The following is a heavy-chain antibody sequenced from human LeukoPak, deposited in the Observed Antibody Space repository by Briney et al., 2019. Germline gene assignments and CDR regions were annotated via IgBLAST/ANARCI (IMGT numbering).Heavy chain of an antibody. D-gene: IGHD4-17*01. Sequence: TGGSLRLSCAASGFTVSSNYMSWVRQAPGKGLEWVSVIYSGGSTYYADSVKGRFTISRDNSKNTLYLQMNSLRAEDTAVYYCARLINGDHNDWGQGTLVTVSS. V-gene: IGHV3-53*01. CDR2: IYSGGST. CDR1: GFTVSSNY. CDR3: ARLINGDHND. J-gene: IGHJ4*02.